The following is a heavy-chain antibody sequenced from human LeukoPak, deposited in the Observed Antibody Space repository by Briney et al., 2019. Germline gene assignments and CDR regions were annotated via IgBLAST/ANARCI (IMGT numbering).Heavy chain of an antibody. J-gene: IGHJ4*02. CDR1: GGSFINYY. Sequence: PSETLSLTCTVSGGSFINYYWSWIRQPPGKGLEWIGYIYQSGSTYYNPSLKSRVTISVDRSKNQFSLKLSSVTAADTAVYYCGRGGIAAAASGIDYWGQGTLVTVSS. CDR3: GRGGIAAAASGIDY. V-gene: IGHV4-59*12. CDR2: IYQSGST. D-gene: IGHD6-13*01.